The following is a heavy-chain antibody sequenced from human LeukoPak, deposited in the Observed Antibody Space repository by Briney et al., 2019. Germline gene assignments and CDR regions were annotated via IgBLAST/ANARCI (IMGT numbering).Heavy chain of an antibody. Sequence: GGSLRLSCAASGFTFSNFAMSWVRQAPGKGLEWVSAISDSGGSTYYADSVKGRFTISRDNSKNTVYLQMNSVRADDTAVYYCAKDDVGGDGYWGQGTLVTVPS. J-gene: IGHJ4*02. CDR2: ISDSGGST. CDR3: AKDDVGGDGY. D-gene: IGHD1-26*01. V-gene: IGHV3-23*01. CDR1: GFTFSNFA.